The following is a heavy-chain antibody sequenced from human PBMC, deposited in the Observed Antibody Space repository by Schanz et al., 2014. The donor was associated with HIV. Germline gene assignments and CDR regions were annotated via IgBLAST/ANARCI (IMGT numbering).Heavy chain of an antibody. CDR3: ARSGNYAFYNFHY. Sequence: VQLLESGGGLEQPGGSLRISCVASGFSFLRYEMSWLRQSPRKGLEWIGYFYYSGDTNYNPSLKSRVTISLDTSKNHVSLRLSSVTAADTAVYYCARSGNYAFYNFHYWGQGTLVTVSS. D-gene: IGHD1-26*01. V-gene: IGHV4-59*01. CDR1: GFSFLRYE. J-gene: IGHJ4*02. CDR2: FYYSGDT.